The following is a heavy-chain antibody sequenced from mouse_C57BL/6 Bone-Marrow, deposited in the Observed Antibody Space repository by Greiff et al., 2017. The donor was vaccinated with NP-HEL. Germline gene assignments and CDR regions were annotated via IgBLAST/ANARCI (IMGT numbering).Heavy chain of an antibody. Sequence: VQLQQSGAELVRPGASVKLSCTASGFNIKDYYMHWVKQRPEQGLEWIGRIDPEDGDTEYAPKFQGKATMTADTASHTAYLQLSSLTSEDTAVYYCTTTVVADWYFDVWGTGTTVTVSS. J-gene: IGHJ1*03. V-gene: IGHV14-1*01. D-gene: IGHD1-1*01. CDR1: GFNIKDYY. CDR3: TTTVVADWYFDV. CDR2: IDPEDGDT.